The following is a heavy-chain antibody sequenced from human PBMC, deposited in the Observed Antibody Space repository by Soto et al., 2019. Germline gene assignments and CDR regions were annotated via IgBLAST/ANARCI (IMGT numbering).Heavy chain of an antibody. Sequence: QLQLQESGPGLVKPSETLSLTCTVSGGSISSSSYDWGWIRQPPGKGLEWIGSIYYSGSTYYHPSLKSLVTISVDTSKNQFSLKLSSVTAADTAVYYCATSSPRLDYYYGMDVWGQGTTVTVSS. V-gene: IGHV4-39*01. CDR2: IYYSGST. D-gene: IGHD4-17*01. J-gene: IGHJ6*02. CDR1: GGSISSSSYD. CDR3: ATSSPRLDYYYGMDV.